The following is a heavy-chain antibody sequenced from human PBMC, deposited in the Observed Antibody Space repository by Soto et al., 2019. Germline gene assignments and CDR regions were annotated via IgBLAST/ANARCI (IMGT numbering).Heavy chain of an antibody. CDR2: FDPEDGET. D-gene: IGHD3-9*01. CDR3: ATYDGLRSFHHFDP. CDR1: GYTITELS. Sequence: GASVKVSCKVSGYTITELSMHWVRQAPGKGLEWMGGFDPEDGETIYAQKFQGRVTMTEDTSTDTAYMELSSLRSEDTAVYYCATYDGLRSFHHFDPWGQGTLVTVSS. V-gene: IGHV1-24*01. J-gene: IGHJ5*02.